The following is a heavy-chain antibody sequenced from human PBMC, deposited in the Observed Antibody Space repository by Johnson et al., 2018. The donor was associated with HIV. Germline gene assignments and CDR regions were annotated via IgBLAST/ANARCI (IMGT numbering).Heavy chain of an antibody. Sequence: GGLVQPGRSLRLSCAASGFTFDDYAMHWFRQAPGKGLEWVSTIGTAGDTYYPGSVKGRFTVSREDAKNSLYLQMNSLRAGDTALYYCARAVCRGGRCYSHDAFDIWGQGTMVTVSS. CDR1: GFTFDDYA. D-gene: IGHD2-15*01. V-gene: IGHV3-13*01. CDR2: IGTAGDT. J-gene: IGHJ3*02. CDR3: ARAVCRGGRCYSHDAFDI.